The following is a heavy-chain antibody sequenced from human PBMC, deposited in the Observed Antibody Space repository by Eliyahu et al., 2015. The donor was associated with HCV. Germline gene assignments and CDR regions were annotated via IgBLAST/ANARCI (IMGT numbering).Heavy chain of an antibody. Sequence: QVQLVQSGAEVKSPGSSVKXSCKTSGGTFSSHXISWVRQAPGQGLEWMGGIIPIFGTANYVQKFQGRVTITADESTSTAYMELSSLRAEDTAVYYCAIEGGGSGPRWFDPWGPGTLVTVSS. CDR3: AIEGGGSGPRWFDP. J-gene: IGHJ5*02. CDR2: IIPIFGTA. CDR1: GGTFSSHX. V-gene: IGHV1-69*01. D-gene: IGHD6-19*01.